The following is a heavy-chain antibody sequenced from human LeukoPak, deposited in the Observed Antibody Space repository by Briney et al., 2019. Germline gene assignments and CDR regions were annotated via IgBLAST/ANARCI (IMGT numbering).Heavy chain of an antibody. V-gene: IGHV4-61*02. D-gene: IGHD1-1*01. CDR2: IYTSGST. Sequence: SETLSLTCTAAGGSISSGSYYWSWIRQPAGKGLEWIGRIYTSGSTNYNPSLKRRVTISVDTSKNQFSLKLSSVTAADTAVYYCASGTPLDYWGQGTLVTVSS. J-gene: IGHJ4*02. CDR1: GGSISSGSYY. CDR3: ASGTPLDY.